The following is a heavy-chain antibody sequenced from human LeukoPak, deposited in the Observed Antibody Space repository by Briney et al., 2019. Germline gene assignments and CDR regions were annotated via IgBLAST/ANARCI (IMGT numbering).Heavy chain of an antibody. CDR2: INPNSGGT. CDR3: ARGNLFDYYGSGSYNW. Sequence: ASVKVSCKASGYTFTGYYMHWVRQAPGQGLEWMGWINPNSGGTNYAQKFQGRVTMTRDTSISTAYMELSRLRSDDTAVYYCARGNLFDYYGSGSYNWWGQGTLVTVSP. V-gene: IGHV1-2*02. CDR1: GYTFTGYY. D-gene: IGHD3-10*01. J-gene: IGHJ4*02.